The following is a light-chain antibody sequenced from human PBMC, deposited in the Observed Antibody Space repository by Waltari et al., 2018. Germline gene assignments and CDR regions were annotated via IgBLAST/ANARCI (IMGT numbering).Light chain of an antibody. CDR2: DVS. CDR3: CSYAGSYTWV. Sequence: QSALTQPRSVSGSPGQSVTIPCTGTTSDVGSYNYVSWYQQPPGKAPKLMIYDVSKRPSGVPDRFSGSKSGNTASLTISGLQAEDEADYYCCSYAGSYTWVFGGGTKLTVL. J-gene: IGLJ3*02. V-gene: IGLV2-11*01. CDR1: TSDVGSYNY.